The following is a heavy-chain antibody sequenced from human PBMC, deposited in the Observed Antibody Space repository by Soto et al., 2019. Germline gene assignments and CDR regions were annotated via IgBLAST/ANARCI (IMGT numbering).Heavy chain of an antibody. J-gene: IGHJ1*01. V-gene: IGHV4-39*01. CDR1: GGSISSSSYY. D-gene: IGHD2-2*01. CDR2: IYYSGST. Sequence: SETLSLTCTVSGGSISSSSYYWGWIRQPPGKGLEWIGSIYYSGSTYYNPSLKSRVTITVDTSKNQFSLKLSSVTAAETAVYYCASRGIVVVPAARGEYFQHWGQGTLVTVSS. CDR3: ASRGIVVVPAARGEYFQH.